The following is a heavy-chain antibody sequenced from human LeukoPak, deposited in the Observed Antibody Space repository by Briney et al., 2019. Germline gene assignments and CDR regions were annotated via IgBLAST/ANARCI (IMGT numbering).Heavy chain of an antibody. J-gene: IGHJ3*02. Sequence: SETLSLTCTVSGGSVSSGSYYWSWIRQPPGKGLEWIGYIYYSGSTNYNPSLKSRVTISVDTSKNQFSLKLSSVTAADTAVYYCVRDKDAFDIWGQGTMVTVSS. CDR1: GGSVSSGSYY. CDR2: IYYSGST. CDR3: VRDKDAFDI. V-gene: IGHV4-61*01.